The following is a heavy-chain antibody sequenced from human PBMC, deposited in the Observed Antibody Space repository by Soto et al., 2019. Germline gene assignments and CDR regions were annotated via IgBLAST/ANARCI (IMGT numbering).Heavy chain of an antibody. Sequence: GESLKISCKGSGYSFTIYWIGWVRQMPGKGLEWMGIIYPGDSDTRYSPSFQGQVTISADNSISTAYLQWSSLKASDTAMYYCARQDSRPERFDAFDIWGQGTMVTVSS. CDR1: GYSFTIYW. J-gene: IGHJ3*02. D-gene: IGHD6-13*01. CDR2: IYPGDSDT. CDR3: ARQDSRPERFDAFDI. V-gene: IGHV5-51*01.